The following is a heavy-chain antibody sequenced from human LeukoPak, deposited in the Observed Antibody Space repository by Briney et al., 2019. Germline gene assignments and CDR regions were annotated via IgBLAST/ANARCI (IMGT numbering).Heavy chain of an antibody. CDR2: FDPEDGET. CDR1: GYTLTELS. V-gene: IGHV1-24*01. J-gene: IGHJ3*02. D-gene: IGHD1-26*01. CDR3: ARDLEELVGATNDAFDI. Sequence: GASVKVSCKVSGYTLTELSMHWVRQAPGKGLEWMGGFDPEDGETIYAQKFQGRVTMTEDTSTDTAYMELSSLRSDDTAVYYRARDLEELVGATNDAFDIWGQGTMVTVSS.